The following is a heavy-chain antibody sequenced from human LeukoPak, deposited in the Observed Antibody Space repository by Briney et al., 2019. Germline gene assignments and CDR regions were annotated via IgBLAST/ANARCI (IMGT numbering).Heavy chain of an antibody. CDR2: INPNSGGT. Sequence: ASVKVSCKASGYTFTGYYMHWVRQAPGEGLEWIGSINPNSGGTNYAQKFQGRVTLTRDTSISTAYMELSRLRSDDTAVYYCAREKPHYYYYYMDVWGKGTTVTVSS. CDR3: AREKPHYYYYYMDV. J-gene: IGHJ6*03. V-gene: IGHV1-2*02. D-gene: IGHD1-14*01. CDR1: GYTFTGYY.